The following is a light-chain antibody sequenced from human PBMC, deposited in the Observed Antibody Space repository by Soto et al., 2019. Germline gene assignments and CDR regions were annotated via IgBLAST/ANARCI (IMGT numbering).Light chain of an antibody. CDR2: DAS. Sequence: EIVMTQSPVTLSVSPGERATLSCRASQSVSSYLAWYQQKPGQAPRLLIYDASTRATGIPARFSGSGSGTEFSLTISSLQSEDFAIYYCQQYNNWPPITFGQGTRLEIK. V-gene: IGKV3-15*01. CDR3: QQYNNWPPIT. J-gene: IGKJ5*01. CDR1: QSVSSY.